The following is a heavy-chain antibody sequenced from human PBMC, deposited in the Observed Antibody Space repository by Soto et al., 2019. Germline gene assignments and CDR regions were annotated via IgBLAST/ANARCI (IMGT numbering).Heavy chain of an antibody. D-gene: IGHD5-18*01. CDR1: GGSFSGYY. V-gene: IGHV4-34*01. CDR3: ARGRDTAMVLVGFPS. CDR2: INHSGST. Sequence: PSETLSLACAVYGGSFSGYYWSWIRQPPGKGLEWIGEINHSGSTNYNPSLKSRVTISVDTSKNQFSLKLSSVTAADTAVYYCARGRDTAMVLVGFPSWGQGSLVT. J-gene: IGHJ4*02.